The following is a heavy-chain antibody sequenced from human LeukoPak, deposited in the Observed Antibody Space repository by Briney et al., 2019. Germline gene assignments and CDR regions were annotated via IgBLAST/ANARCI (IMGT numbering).Heavy chain of an antibody. D-gene: IGHD4-17*01. CDR2: INNSGST. CDR1: AGSFSGYY. J-gene: IGHJ4*02. V-gene: IGHV4-34*01. CDR3: ARGYGDFPSHPYYFHY. Sequence: SETLSFTCAVYAGSFSGYYWRWIRHPPGMGLKWIGKINNSGSTNDNTSLNSRVTISVTTFNNQFFLQLSPVTAAYTAVYYCARGYGDFPSHPYYFHYRAREPWSPSPQ.